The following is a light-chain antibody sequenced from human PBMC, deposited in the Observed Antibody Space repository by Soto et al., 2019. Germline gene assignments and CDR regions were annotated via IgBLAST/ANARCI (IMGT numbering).Light chain of an antibody. CDR2: DVS. V-gene: IGLV2-14*01. CDR3: SSYTSSSTYV. J-gene: IGLJ1*01. CDR1: SSDVGGYNY. Sequence: QSVLTQPASVSGSPGQSITISCTGTSSDVGGYNYVSWYQQNPGKAPKLMIYDVSNRPSGVSNRFSGSKSGNTASLTISGCQAEDEADYYCSSYTSSSTYVFGTGTKLTVL.